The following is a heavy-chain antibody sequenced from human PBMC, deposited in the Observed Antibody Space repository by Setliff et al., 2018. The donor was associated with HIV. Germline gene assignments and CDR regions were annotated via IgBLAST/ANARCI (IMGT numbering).Heavy chain of an antibody. CDR3: ARDRSNWNYGKNYMDV. V-gene: IGHV4-34*01. CDR1: GGSVSGYY. J-gene: IGHJ6*03. D-gene: IGHD1-7*01. Sequence: SETLSLTCAVYGGSVSGYYWSWIRQPPGKGLEWIGEINHSGSTNYNPSLKSRVTISVDTSKNQFSLKLSSVAAADTAVYYCARDRSNWNYGKNYMDVWGKGTTVTVSS. CDR2: INHSGST.